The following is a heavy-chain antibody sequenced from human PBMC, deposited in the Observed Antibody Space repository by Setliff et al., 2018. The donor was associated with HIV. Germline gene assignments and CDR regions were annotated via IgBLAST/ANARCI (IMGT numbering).Heavy chain of an antibody. CDR2: VFYTGFA. J-gene: IGHJ4*02. Sequence: PSETLSLTCTVSGGSISSYYWSWIRQPPGKGLEWRGYVFYTGFAAYNPSLKSRLTISVDTSKSQFSLRLTSVTAADTAIYYCARQVSIPGVAITPVDYWGQGALVTVSS. CDR1: GGSISSYY. CDR3: ARQVSIPGVAITPVDY. V-gene: IGHV4-59*08. D-gene: IGHD5-12*01.